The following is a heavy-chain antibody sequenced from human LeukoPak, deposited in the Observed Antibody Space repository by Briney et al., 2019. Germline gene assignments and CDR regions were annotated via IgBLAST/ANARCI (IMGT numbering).Heavy chain of an antibody. J-gene: IGHJ6*03. CDR2: ISSFSGTI. V-gene: IGHV3-48*01. CDR1: GITFSSYS. D-gene: IGHD3-9*01. Sequence: GGSLRLSCVASGITFSSYSMNWVRQAPGKGLEWVSYISSFSGTINYADSVKGRFTISRDNAKNSLYLQMNRLRAEDTAVYYCAKDGGEYYDILTGYYPRLYYMDVWGKGTTGTISS. CDR3: AKDGGEYYDILTGYYPRLYYMDV.